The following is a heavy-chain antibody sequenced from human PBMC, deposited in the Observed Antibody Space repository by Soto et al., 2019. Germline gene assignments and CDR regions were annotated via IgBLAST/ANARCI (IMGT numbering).Heavy chain of an antibody. CDR2: ISAYNGNT. CDR3: ARALPPVDY. Sequence: QIQLVQSGAEVKKPGASVKVSCKASGYTFSSYHITWVRQAPGQGLEWMGWISAYNGNTNYAQNPQGRVPMTTDPPTSTAYMELRSLSAADTAVYCCARALPPVDYWGQGTLVTVSS. CDR1: GYTFSSYH. V-gene: IGHV1-18*01. J-gene: IGHJ4*02.